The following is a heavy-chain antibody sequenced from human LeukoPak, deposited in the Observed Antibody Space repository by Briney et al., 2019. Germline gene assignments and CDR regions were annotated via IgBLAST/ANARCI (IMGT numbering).Heavy chain of an antibody. D-gene: IGHD3-3*01. J-gene: IGHJ5*02. CDR3: ARHQYYDFWSGSFNWFDP. Sequence: SETLSLTCTVSGGSISSYYWSWIRQPPGKGLEWIGYIYYSRSTNYNPSLKSRVTISVDTSKNQFSLKLSSVTAADTAVYYCARHQYYDFWSGSFNWFDPWGQGTLVTVSS. CDR2: IYYSRST. CDR1: GGSISSYY. V-gene: IGHV4-59*08.